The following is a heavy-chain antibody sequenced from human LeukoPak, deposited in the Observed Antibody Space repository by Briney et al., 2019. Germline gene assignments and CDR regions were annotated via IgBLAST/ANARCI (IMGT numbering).Heavy chain of an antibody. CDR2: IYTSGST. Sequence: PSETLSLTCTVSGGSISSGSYYWSWIRQPAGKGLEWIGRIYTSGSTNYNPSLKSRVTISVDTSKNQFSLKLSSVTAADTAVYYCATAYCSSTSCYHPWDYWGQGTLVTVSS. J-gene: IGHJ4*02. D-gene: IGHD2-2*01. V-gene: IGHV4-61*02. CDR1: GGSISSGSYY. CDR3: ATAYCSSTSCYHPWDY.